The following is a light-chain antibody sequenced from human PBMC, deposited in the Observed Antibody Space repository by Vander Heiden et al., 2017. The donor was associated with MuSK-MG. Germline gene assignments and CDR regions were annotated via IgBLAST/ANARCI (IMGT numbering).Light chain of an antibody. CDR3: RQALQTPRT. CDR2: LGS. V-gene: IGKV2-28*01. J-gene: IGKJ1*01. CDR1: PSLLHSNGYNY. Sequence: DIVMTQSPLSLPVTPGEPASISCRSSPSLLHSNGYNYLDWYLQKPGQSPQLLIYLGSNRASGVPDRVSGSGSGTDFTLKITRVEAEDVGVYYCRQALQTPRTFGQGTKVXIK.